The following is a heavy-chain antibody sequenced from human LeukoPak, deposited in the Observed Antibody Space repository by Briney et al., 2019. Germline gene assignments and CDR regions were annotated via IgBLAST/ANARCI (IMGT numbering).Heavy chain of an antibody. CDR1: GFTFSSYW. J-gene: IGHJ6*02. CDR3: ARDNYYDSSGYYYSFYYYYGMDV. CDR2: IKQDGSEK. Sequence: GVSLRLSCAASGFTFSSYWMSWVRQAPGKGLEWVANIKQDGSEKYYVDSVRGRFTISRDNAKNSLYLQMNSLRAEDTAVYYCARDNYYDSSGYYYSFYYYYGMDVWGQGTTVTVSS. V-gene: IGHV3-7*03. D-gene: IGHD3-22*01.